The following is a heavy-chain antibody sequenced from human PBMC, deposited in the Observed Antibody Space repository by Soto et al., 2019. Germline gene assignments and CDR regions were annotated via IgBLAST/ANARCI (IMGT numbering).Heavy chain of an antibody. V-gene: IGHV3-21*01. CDR3: ARDDAPQTYYYDSSGPNWFDP. CDR1: GFTFSSYS. D-gene: IGHD3-22*01. Sequence: GGSLRLSCAASGFTFSSYSMNWVRQAPGKGLEWVSSISSSSYIYYADSVKGRFIISRDNAKNSLYLQMNSLRAEDTAVYYCARDDAPQTYYYDSSGPNWFDPWGQGTLVTVSS. J-gene: IGHJ5*02. CDR2: ISSSSYI.